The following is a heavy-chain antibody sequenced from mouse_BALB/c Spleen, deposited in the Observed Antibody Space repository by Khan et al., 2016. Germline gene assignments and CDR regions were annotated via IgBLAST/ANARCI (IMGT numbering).Heavy chain of an antibody. CDR2: IYPGDGDT. V-gene: IGHV1-80*01. CDR1: GYAFSSYW. D-gene: IGHD1-1*01. CDR3: VRRVLRNWYFDV. Sequence: QVQLQQSGAELVRPGSSVKISCKASGYAFSSYWMNWVKQRPGQGLEWIGQIYPGDGDTNYNGKFKGKATLTADKSSSTAHMQLSSLTSEDSAVYFCVRRVLRNWYFDVWGAGTTVTVSS. J-gene: IGHJ1*01.